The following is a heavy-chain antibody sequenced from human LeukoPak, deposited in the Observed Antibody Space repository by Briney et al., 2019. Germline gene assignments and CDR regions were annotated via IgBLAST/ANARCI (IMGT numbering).Heavy chain of an antibody. J-gene: IGHJ4*02. D-gene: IGHD6-13*01. CDR3: TRGPYSSSWYYFEY. Sequence: GGSLRLSCAASGFIFTSHGMHWVRQAPGKGLEWVAVIWFDGSNQFYADSVKGRFTISRDNSKNTLYLQMNSLRAEDTAVYYCTRGPYSSSWYYFEYWGQGTLVTVSS. CDR2: IWFDGSNQ. V-gene: IGHV3-33*01. CDR1: GFIFTSHG.